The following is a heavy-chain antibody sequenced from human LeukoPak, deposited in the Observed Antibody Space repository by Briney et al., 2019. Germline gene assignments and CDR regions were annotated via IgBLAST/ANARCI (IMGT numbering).Heavy chain of an antibody. V-gene: IGHV3-9*01. Sequence: GGSLRLSCAASGFTVSSNYMSWVRQAPGKGLEWVSGVTWNSASIDYAASVKGRFTVSRDNARNSLYLQMNSLRSEDTALYYCARGRSLKQWMVRSGAEYFDYWGQGALVTVSS. CDR3: ARGRSLKQWMVRSGAEYFDY. CDR1: GFTVSSNY. CDR2: VTWNSASI. D-gene: IGHD6-19*01. J-gene: IGHJ4*02.